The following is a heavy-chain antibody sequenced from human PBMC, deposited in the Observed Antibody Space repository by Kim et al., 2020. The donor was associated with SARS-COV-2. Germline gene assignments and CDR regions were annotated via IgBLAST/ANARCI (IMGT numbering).Heavy chain of an antibody. J-gene: IGHJ6*02. V-gene: IGHV3-21*01. CDR3: ARGPGYSTKGGMDV. D-gene: IGHD6-13*01. Sequence: ADSVKGRFTISRDNAKNALYLQMSSLRAGDTAVYYCARGPGYSTKGGMDVWGQGTTVTVSS.